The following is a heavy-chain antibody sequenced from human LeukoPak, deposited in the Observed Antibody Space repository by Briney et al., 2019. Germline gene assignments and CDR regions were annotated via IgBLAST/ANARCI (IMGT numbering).Heavy chain of an antibody. CDR2: INHSGST. CDR3: ARGAAWFGELPDVDY. CDR1: GGSFSGYC. Sequence: SETLSHTCAVYGGSFSGYCWSWIRQPPGKGLEWIGEINHSGSTNYNPSLKSRVTISVDTSKNQFSLKLSSVTAADTAVYYCARGAAWFGELPDVDYWGQGTLVTVSS. J-gene: IGHJ4*02. D-gene: IGHD3-10*01. V-gene: IGHV4-34*01.